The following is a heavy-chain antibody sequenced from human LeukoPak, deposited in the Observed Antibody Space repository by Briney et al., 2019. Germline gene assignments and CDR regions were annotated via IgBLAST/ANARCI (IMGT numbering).Heavy chain of an antibody. V-gene: IGHV3-30*03. Sequence: GGSLRLSCAASGFTFSSYGMHWVRQAPGKGLEWVAVISYDGSNKYYADSVKGRFTISRDNAKNSLYLQMNSLRAEDTAVYYCAGVWGSTPGDFDYWGQGTLVTVSS. J-gene: IGHJ4*02. D-gene: IGHD3-16*01. CDR3: AGVWGSTPGDFDY. CDR1: GFTFSSYG. CDR2: ISYDGSNK.